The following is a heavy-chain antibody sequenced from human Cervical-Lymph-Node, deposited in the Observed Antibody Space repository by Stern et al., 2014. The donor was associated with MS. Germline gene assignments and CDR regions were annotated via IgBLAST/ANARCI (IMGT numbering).Heavy chain of an antibody. J-gene: IGHJ4*02. D-gene: IGHD3-3*01. CDR2: IYYTEST. CDR3: ARYPRKSGYLYFFDY. CDR1: GGSINSRSYY. V-gene: IGHV4-39*01. Sequence: QVQLQQSGPGLVKPSETLSLTCTVSGGSINSRSYYWAWIRQPPGKGLEWIGDIYYTESTYYNPSLKSRVTVSIDTSQNQFSLKVSSVTAADTAVYYCARYPRKSGYLYFFDYWGQGTLVTVSS.